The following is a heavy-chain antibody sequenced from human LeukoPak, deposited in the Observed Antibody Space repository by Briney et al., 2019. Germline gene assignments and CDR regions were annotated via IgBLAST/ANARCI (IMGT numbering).Heavy chain of an antibody. Sequence: ASVKVSCKASGYTFTSYGMNWVRQAPGQGLEWMGWINTNTGNPTYAQGFTGRFVFSLDTSVSTAYLQISSLKAEDTAVYYCARDLGIVREQNYYYYAMDVWGQGTTVTVSS. CDR2: INTNTGNP. D-gene: IGHD3-10*01. CDR3: ARDLGIVREQNYYYYAMDV. V-gene: IGHV7-4-1*02. J-gene: IGHJ6*02. CDR1: GYTFTSYG.